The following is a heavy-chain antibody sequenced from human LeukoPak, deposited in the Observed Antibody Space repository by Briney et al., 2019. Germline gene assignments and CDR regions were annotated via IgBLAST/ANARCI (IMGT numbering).Heavy chain of an antibody. J-gene: IGHJ3*01. D-gene: IGHD3-22*01. CDR2: ISAYNGNT. CDR3: ARGLLAYYYDSSSRGAFDF. V-gene: IGHV1-18*01. CDR1: GGTFSSYA. Sequence: ASVNVSCKASGGTFSSYAISWVRQAPGQGLEGVGWISAYNGNTNYAQKLQGRVTMTTDTSTSTAYMELRSLRSDDTAVYYCARGLLAYYYDSSSRGAFDFWGQGTMVTVSS.